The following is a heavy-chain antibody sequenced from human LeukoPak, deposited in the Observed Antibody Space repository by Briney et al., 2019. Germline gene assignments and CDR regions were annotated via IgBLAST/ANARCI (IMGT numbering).Heavy chain of an antibody. V-gene: IGHV4-59*01. J-gene: IGHJ4*02. CDR1: GGSISGYY. CDR3: ARMAPYGDYLHDY. D-gene: IGHD4-17*01. CDR2: IYYSGST. Sequence: SETLSLTCTVSGGSISGYYWSRIRQPPGKGLEYIGYIYYSGSTNYNPSLKSRVTISVDTSKNQFSLKLNSVTAADTAVYYCARMAPYGDYLHDYWGQGTLVTVSS.